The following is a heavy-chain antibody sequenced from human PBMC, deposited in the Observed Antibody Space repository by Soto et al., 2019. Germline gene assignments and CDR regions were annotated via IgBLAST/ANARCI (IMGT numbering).Heavy chain of an antibody. D-gene: IGHD6-6*01. V-gene: IGHV4-59*01. Sequence: SETLSLTCTVSGGSISSYYWSWIRQPPGKGLEWIGYIYYSGSTNYNPSLKSRVTISVDTSKNRFPLKLSSVTAADTAVYYCARAYSSSYNWFDPWGQGTLVTVSS. CDR1: GGSISSYY. J-gene: IGHJ5*02. CDR3: ARAYSSSYNWFDP. CDR2: IYYSGST.